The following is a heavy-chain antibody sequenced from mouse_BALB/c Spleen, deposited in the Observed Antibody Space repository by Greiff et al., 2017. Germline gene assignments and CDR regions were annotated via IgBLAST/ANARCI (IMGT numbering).Heavy chain of an antibody. Sequence: QVQLKESGPELVKPGASVKMSCKASGYTFTSYYIHWVKQRPGQGLEWIGWIYPGDGSTKYNEKFKGKTTLTADKSSSTAYMLLSSLTSEDSAIYFCARDGYLDYWGQGTTLTVSS. J-gene: IGHJ2*01. V-gene: IGHV1S56*01. CDR1: GYTFTSYY. CDR2: IYPGDGST. D-gene: IGHD2-3*01. CDR3: ARDGYLDY.